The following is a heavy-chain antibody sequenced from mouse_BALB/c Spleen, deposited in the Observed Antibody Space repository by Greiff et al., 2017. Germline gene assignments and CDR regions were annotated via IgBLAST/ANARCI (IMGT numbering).Heavy chain of an antibody. J-gene: IGHJ3*01. V-gene: IGHV1-54*01. CDR3: ARGYAWFAY. Sequence: QVQLKQSGAELVRPGTSVKVSCKASGYAFTNYLIEWVKQRPGQGLEWIGVINPGSGGTNYNEKFKGKATLTADKSSSTAYMQLSSLTSDDSAVYFCARGYAWFAYWGQGTLVTVSA. CDR1: GYAFTNYL. D-gene: IGHD2-2*01. CDR2: INPGSGGT.